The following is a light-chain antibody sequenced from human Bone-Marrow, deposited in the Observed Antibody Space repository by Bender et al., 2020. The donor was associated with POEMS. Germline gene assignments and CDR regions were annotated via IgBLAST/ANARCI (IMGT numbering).Light chain of an antibody. CDR1: GARFD. Sequence: QSVLTQPPSVSGAPGQTVTISCIGARFDVHWYQQIPGTAPTLLIFRNDNRPSGVPGRFSGSKSATSASLAITGLQAEDEAVYYCQSFDTGLNVFVFGTGTRVTV. V-gene: IGLV1-40*01. CDR3: QSFDTGLNVFV. CDR2: RND. J-gene: IGLJ1*01.